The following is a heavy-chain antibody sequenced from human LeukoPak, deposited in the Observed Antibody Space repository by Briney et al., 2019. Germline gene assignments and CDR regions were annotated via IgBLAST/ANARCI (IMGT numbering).Heavy chain of an antibody. J-gene: IGHJ4*02. CDR1: GFTFSSYE. CDR3: AAGVWGSIDY. V-gene: IGHV3-48*03. Sequence: GGSLRLSCAASGFTFSSYEMNWVRQAPGKGLEWVSYISSSGSTIYYADFVKGRFTISRDNAKNSLYLQMNSLRAEDTAVYYCAAGVWGSIDYWGQGTLVTVSS. D-gene: IGHD3-16*01. CDR2: ISSSGSTI.